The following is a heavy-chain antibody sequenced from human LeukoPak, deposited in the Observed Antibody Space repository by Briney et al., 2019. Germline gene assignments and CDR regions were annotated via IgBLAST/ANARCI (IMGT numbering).Heavy chain of an antibody. D-gene: IGHD2-2*02. J-gene: IGHJ5*02. CDR2: IYPGDSDT. CDR1: GYSFTSYW. V-gene: IGHV5-51*01. Sequence: GESLKISCKGSGYSFTSYWIDWVRPMPGKGLEWMGIIYPGDSDTRYSPSFQGQVTISADKSISTAYLQWSSLKASDTAMYYCARQPHYCSSTSCYTENWFDPWGQGTLVTVSS. CDR3: ARQPHYCSSTSCYTENWFDP.